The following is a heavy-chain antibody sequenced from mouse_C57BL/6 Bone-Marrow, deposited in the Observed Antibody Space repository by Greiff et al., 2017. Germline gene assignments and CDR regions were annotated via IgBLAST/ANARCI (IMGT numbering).Heavy chain of an antibody. V-gene: IGHV1-64*01. CDR3: ARRDYYGSLAAWFAY. Sequence: QVQLQQPGAELVKPGASVKLSCKASGYTFTSYWMHWVKQRPGQGLEWIGMIHPNSGSTNYNEKFKSKATLTVDKSSSTAYMQLSSLTSEDSAVXYCARRDYYGSLAAWFAYWGQGTLVTVSA. J-gene: IGHJ3*01. CDR2: IHPNSGST. CDR1: GYTFTSYW. D-gene: IGHD1-1*01.